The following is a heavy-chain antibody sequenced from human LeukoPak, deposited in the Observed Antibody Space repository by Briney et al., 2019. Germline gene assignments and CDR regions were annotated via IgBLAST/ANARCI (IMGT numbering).Heavy chain of an antibody. CDR1: GYTLAEMS. V-gene: IGHV1-24*01. D-gene: IGHD2-2*02. Sequence: ASVKVSCKVSGYTLAEMSMHWVRQAPGKGLEWMGNFDLEDDEIIYAQKFQGRVSMTEDTSTETVYMELSSLRSDDTAVYYCARDQRRYCSSTSCYMSHSRYFDYWGQGTLVTVSS. CDR3: ARDQRRYCSSTSCYMSHSRYFDY. J-gene: IGHJ4*02. CDR2: FDLEDDEI.